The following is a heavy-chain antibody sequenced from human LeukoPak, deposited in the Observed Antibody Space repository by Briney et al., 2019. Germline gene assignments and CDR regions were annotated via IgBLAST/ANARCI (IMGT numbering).Heavy chain of an antibody. Sequence: SVKVSCKASGGTFSSYAISWVRQAPGQGLEWIGGIIPIFGTANYAQKFQGRVTITTDESTSTAYMELSSLRSEDTAVYYCARAPVIIPYYYYYMDVWGKGTTVTVSS. V-gene: IGHV1-69*05. CDR1: GGTFSSYA. D-gene: IGHD3-10*01. J-gene: IGHJ6*03. CDR2: IIPIFGTA. CDR3: ARAPVIIPYYYYYMDV.